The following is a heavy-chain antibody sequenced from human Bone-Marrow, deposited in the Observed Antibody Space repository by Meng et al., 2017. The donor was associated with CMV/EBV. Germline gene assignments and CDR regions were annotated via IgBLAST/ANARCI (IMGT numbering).Heavy chain of an antibody. J-gene: IGHJ4*02. CDR1: GFTFSSYR. D-gene: IGHD3-10*01. V-gene: IGHV3-21*01. Sequence: GGSLRLSCDASGFTFSSYRMNWVRKALGKGLKWVSSISSSSSYIYYADSVKGRFTISRDNAKNSLYLQMNSLRAEDTAVYYCARDFRIEARFDYWGQGTRVTVSS. CDR2: ISSSSSYI. CDR3: ARDFRIEARFDY.